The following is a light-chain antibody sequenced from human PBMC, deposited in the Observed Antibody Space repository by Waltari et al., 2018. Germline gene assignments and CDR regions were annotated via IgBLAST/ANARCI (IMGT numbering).Light chain of an antibody. J-gene: IGLJ2*01. CDR3: SSYAGSNNLL. V-gene: IGLV2-8*01. CDR1: SRDVGGHNY. CDR2: EVT. Sequence: QSALTQPPSASGSPGQSVTISCPGTSRDVGGHNYVSWYQQHPGKAPKVMIYEVTKRPSGVPDRFSGSKSGNTASLTVSGLQAEDEADYYCSSYAGSNNLLFGGGTKLTVL.